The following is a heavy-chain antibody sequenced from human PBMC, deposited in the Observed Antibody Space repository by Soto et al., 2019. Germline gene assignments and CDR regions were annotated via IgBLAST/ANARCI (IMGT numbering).Heavy chain of an antibody. V-gene: IGHV4-59*01. CDR1: GDSISSYY. Sequence: QVQLQESGPGLVKPSETLSLTCAVSGDSISSYYCMWIRQPPGKGLESIGYLYYGRSANYNPSLKSRVALSVDTTTNQCSLTLSSSTAADTAVYYCALRSMAVVPEYWGQGTLVTVSS. CDR2: LYYGRSA. J-gene: IGHJ4*02. CDR3: ALRSMAVVPEY. D-gene: IGHD3-22*01.